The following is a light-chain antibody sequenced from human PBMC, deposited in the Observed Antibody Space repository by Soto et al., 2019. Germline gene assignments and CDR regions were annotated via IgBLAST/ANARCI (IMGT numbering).Light chain of an antibody. CDR2: AAS. J-gene: IGKJ2*01. CDR3: QQYGSSPPYT. V-gene: IGKV3-20*01. CDR1: QSVSSIY. Sequence: EIVLTQSPGTLSLSPGERATLSCRASQSVSSIYLAWYQQKPGQAPRLLIYAASSRATDIPDRFSGSGSGTDFTLTISRLEPEDFAVYYCQQYGSSPPYTFGQGTKLEIK.